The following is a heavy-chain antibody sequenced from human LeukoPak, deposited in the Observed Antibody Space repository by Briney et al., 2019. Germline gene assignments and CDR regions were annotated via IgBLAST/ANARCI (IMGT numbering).Heavy chain of an antibody. CDR1: GVTVSNNF. CDR3: ARSSSLANWFDP. D-gene: IGHD3-16*02. CDR2: IYSGGNT. J-gene: IGHJ5*02. V-gene: IGHV3-53*01. Sequence: GGSLRLSCAASGVTVSNNFMSWVGQAPGKGLEWGSVIYSGGNTYYADSVKGRFTISRDNSKNTLYLQMNSLRAEDTAVYYCARSSSLANWFDPWGQGTLVTVSS.